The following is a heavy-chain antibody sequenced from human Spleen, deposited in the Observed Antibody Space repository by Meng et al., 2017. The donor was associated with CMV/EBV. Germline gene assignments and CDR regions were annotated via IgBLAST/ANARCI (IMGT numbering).Heavy chain of an antibody. V-gene: IGHV3-7*01. J-gene: IGHJ4*02. Sequence: SCAASGFTFGRYWISWVRQAPGKGLEWLANIGRDGSEQHYADSMMGRFTISRDNAKNSLYLQINSLRGDDTAVYYCAREGDGVSLDYWGQGTLVTVSS. D-gene: IGHD5-24*01. CDR1: GFTFGRYW. CDR3: AREGDGVSLDY. CDR2: IGRDGSEQ.